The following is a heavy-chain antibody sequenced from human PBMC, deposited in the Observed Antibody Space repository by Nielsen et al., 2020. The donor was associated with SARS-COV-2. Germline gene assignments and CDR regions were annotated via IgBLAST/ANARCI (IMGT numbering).Heavy chain of an antibody. CDR1: GFTFSSYA. D-gene: IGHD6-13*01. CDR3: AKDTSVRYSSSWFRKKYYFDY. V-gene: IGHV3-23*01. J-gene: IGHJ4*02. CDR2: ISGSGGST. Sequence: GESLKISCAASGFTFSSYAVSWVRQAPGKGLEWVSAISGSGGSTYYADSVKGRFTISRDNSKNTLYLQMNSLRAEDTAVYYCAKDTSVRYSSSWFRKKYYFDYWGQGTLVTVSS.